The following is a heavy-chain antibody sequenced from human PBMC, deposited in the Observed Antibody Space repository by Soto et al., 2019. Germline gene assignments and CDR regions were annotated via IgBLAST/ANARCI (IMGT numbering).Heavy chain of an antibody. D-gene: IGHD2-15*01. J-gene: IGHJ6*02. V-gene: IGHV1-69*01. CDR3: ARVAHITNYGIAV. CDR2: IIAYFGTS. CDR1: GGTFSSYP. Sequence: QVQLVQAGAEVKKPGSSVKVSCEASGGTFSSYPINWVRQAPGQGLEGMGGIIAYFGTSNYAQKCQGRVTITADDSTSTAFMELRRRISEDTAVYYCARVAHITNYGIAVWGQGTPVTVSS.